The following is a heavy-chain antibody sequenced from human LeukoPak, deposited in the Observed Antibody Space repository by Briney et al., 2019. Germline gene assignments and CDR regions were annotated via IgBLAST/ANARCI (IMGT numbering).Heavy chain of an antibody. Sequence: ASVKVSCKASGYTFTGYHMYWVRQAPGQGLEWMGWINPNSGGTNYAQKFQGRVTMTRDTSISTAYLEVGRLRLDDTAMYYCARGYPGGSYYYYYYMDVWGKGTTVTVSS. CDR1: GYTFTGYH. J-gene: IGHJ6*03. V-gene: IGHV1-2*02. D-gene: IGHD3-16*01. CDR3: ARGYPGGSYYYYYYMDV. CDR2: INPNSGGT.